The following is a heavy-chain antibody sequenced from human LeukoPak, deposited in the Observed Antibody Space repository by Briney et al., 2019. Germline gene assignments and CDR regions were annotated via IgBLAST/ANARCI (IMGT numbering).Heavy chain of an antibody. V-gene: IGHV3-30*04. CDR1: GFTFSSYA. CDR3: ARDEIRIAAAGFYFDY. CDR2: ISYDGSNK. D-gene: IGHD6-13*01. J-gene: IGHJ4*02. Sequence: GGSLRLSCAASGFTFSSYAMHWVRQVPGKGLGWVAVISYDGSNKYYADSVKGRFTISRDNSKNTLYLQMNSLRAEDTAVYYCARDEIRIAAAGFYFDYWGQGALVTVSS.